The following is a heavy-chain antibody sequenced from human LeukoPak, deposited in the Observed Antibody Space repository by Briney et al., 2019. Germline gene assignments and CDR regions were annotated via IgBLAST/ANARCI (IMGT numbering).Heavy chain of an antibody. D-gene: IGHD3-3*01. CDR3: ARLGRYDFWSGSFDY. V-gene: IGHV4-38-2*02. CDR1: GYSISSGYY. CDR2: IYHSGST. Sequence: SETLSLTCTVSGYSISSGYYWGWIRQPPGKGLEWIGSIYHSGSTYYNPSLKSRVTISVDTSKNQFSLKLSSVTAADTAVYYCARLGRYDFWSGSFDYWGQGTLVTVSS. J-gene: IGHJ4*02.